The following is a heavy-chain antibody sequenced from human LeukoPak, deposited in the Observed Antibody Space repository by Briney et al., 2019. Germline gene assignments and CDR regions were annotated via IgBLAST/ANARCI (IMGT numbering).Heavy chain of an antibody. Sequence: PSETLSLTCTVSGGSISSGGYYWSWIRQHPGKGLEWIGYIYYSGSTYYNPSLKSRVTISVDTSKNQFSLKLSSVTAADTAVYYCARGRYSGYDLDYWGQGTLVTVSS. CDR2: IYYSGST. CDR1: GGSISSGGYY. J-gene: IGHJ4*02. V-gene: IGHV4-31*03. CDR3: ARGRYSGYDLDY. D-gene: IGHD5-12*01.